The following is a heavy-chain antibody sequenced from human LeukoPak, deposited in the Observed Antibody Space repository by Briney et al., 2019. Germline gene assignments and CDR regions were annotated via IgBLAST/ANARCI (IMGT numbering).Heavy chain of an antibody. CDR3: AREDFDWLCY. CDR1: GFTFSSYE. CDR2: ISSSGSTI. Sequence: GGSLRLSCAASGFTFSSYEMNWVRQAPGKGLEWVSYISSSGSTIYYADSVKGRFTISRDNAKNSLYPRMNSLRAEDTAVYYCAREDFDWLCYWGQGTLVTVSS. V-gene: IGHV3-48*03. D-gene: IGHD3-9*01. J-gene: IGHJ4*02.